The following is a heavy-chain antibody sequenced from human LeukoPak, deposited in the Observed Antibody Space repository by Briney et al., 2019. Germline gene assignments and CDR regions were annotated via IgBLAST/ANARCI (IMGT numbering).Heavy chain of an antibody. Sequence: ASVKVSCKASGYTFTSYGISWVRQAPGQGLEWMGIINPSGGSTSYAQKFQGRVTMTRDMSTSTVYMELSSLRSDDTAVYYCARVGDTAMVSSYFDYYYYMDVWGKGTTVTVSS. CDR2: INPSGGST. CDR1: GYTFTSYG. J-gene: IGHJ6*03. D-gene: IGHD5-18*01. V-gene: IGHV1-46*01. CDR3: ARVGDTAMVSSYFDYYYYMDV.